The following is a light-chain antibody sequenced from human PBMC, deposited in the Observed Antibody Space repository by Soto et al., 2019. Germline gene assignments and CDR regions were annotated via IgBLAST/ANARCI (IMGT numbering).Light chain of an antibody. CDR3: LQYNDYSWT. V-gene: IGKV1-5*01. CDR2: SSS. CDR1: ETISTW. Sequence: DTQMTQSPSTLSASVGDRVTITCRASETISTWLAWYPQKPGQAPKLLIYSSSFLESGVPSRFSGSGSGTEFTLTISSLQPDDFATYYCLQYNDYSWTFGQGTKVQIK. J-gene: IGKJ1*01.